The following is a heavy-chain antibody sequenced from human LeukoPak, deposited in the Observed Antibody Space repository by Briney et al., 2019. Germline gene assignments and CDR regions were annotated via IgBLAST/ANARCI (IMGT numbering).Heavy chain of an antibody. CDR1: GFTFDDYA. CDR2: ISWNSGSI. D-gene: IGHD6-13*01. J-gene: IGHJ4*02. Sequence: PGGSLRLSCAASGFTFDDYAMHWVRQAPGKGLEWVSGISWNSGSIGYADSVKGRFTISRDNAKNSLYLQMNSLRAEDTAVYYCARGGIAAAGTKNPVHFDYWGQGTLVTVSS. V-gene: IGHV3-9*01. CDR3: ARGGIAAAGTKNPVHFDY.